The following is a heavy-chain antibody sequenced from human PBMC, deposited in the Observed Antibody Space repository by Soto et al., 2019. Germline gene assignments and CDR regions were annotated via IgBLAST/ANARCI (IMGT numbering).Heavy chain of an antibody. V-gene: IGHV4-39*01. D-gene: IGHD3-3*01. CDR3: TLRFLEWLPTSGMDV. CDR1: GGSISSSSYY. CDR2: IYYSGST. Sequence: SETLSLTCTVSGGSISSSSYYWGWIRQPPGKGLEWIGSIYYSGSTYYNPSLKSRVTISVDMSKNQFSLKLSSVTAADTAVYYCTLRFLEWLPTSGMDVWGQGNTVTVSS. J-gene: IGHJ6*01.